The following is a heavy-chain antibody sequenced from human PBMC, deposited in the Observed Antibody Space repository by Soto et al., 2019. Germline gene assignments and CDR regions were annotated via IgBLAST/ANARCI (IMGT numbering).Heavy chain of an antibody. CDR3: AAYQLPPLGPFDY. V-gene: IGHV3-30*03. CDR2: ISYDGSNK. D-gene: IGHD2-2*01. CDR1: GFTFSSYG. J-gene: IGHJ4*02. Sequence: PGGSLRLSCAASGFTFSSYGMHWVRQAPGKGLEWVAVISYDGSNKYYADSVKGRFTISRDNSKNTLYLQMNSLRAEDTAVYYCAAYQLPPLGPFDYWRQGTLVTVSS.